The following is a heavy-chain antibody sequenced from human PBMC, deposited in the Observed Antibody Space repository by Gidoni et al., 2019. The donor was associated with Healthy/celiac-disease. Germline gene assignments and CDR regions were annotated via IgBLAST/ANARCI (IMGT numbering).Heavy chain of an antibody. J-gene: IGHJ4*02. CDR2: ISGSGGST. Sequence: EVQLLESGGGLVQPGGSLRLSCAASGFPFSSYAMSWVRQAPGKGLEWVSAISGSGGSTYYADSVKGRFTISRDNSKNTLYLQMNSLRADDTAVYYCAKFGSSWFSTPFDYWGQGTLVTVSS. CDR3: AKFGSSWFSTPFDY. V-gene: IGHV3-23*01. D-gene: IGHD6-13*01. CDR1: GFPFSSYA.